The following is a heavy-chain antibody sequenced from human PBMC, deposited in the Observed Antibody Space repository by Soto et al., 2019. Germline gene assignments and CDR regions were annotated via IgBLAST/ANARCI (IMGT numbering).Heavy chain of an antibody. D-gene: IGHD1-26*01. CDR3: AFWACNGGAYYFYYFDY. Sequence: ASVKVSCKVSGYTLPKLSMHWVRQAPGKGLEWMGGFWRDQGVLLYAQKFQGRVTMTTDTSTSTAYMELRSLRSDDTAVYYCAFWACNGGAYYFYYFDYWGLGTPVTVSS. CDR2: FWRDQGVL. J-gene: IGHJ4*02. CDR1: GYTLPKLS. V-gene: IGHV1-24*01.